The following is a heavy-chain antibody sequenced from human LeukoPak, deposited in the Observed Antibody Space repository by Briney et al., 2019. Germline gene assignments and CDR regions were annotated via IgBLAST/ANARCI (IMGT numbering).Heavy chain of an antibody. V-gene: IGHV3-64*04. CDR1: GFTLSNYA. CDR2: STNGGSR. J-gene: IGHJ4*02. CDR3: AKGGTTVVDY. Sequence: GGSLRLSCSASGFTLSNYAMRWVRQAPGKGLEYVSTNGGSRYYADSVKGRFTIFRDNAKNTLYLQMNSLRDEDTAVYYCAKGGTTVVDYWGQGTLVTVSS. D-gene: IGHD1-14*01.